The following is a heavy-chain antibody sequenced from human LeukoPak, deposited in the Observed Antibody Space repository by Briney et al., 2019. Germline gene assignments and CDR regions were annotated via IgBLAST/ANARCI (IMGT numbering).Heavy chain of an antibody. D-gene: IGHD3-22*01. CDR2: IYYTGST. CDR3: ATWGYDSSGYYYLYY. J-gene: IGHJ4*02. CDR1: VGSIRRYY. V-gene: IGHV4-59*08. Sequence: SETLCLTRTVSVGSIRRYYWSWIRQPPGRGLEWMGYIYYTGSTNYNPSFKSRVTISVDTSKNRFSLKLSSVTAADTAVYYCATWGYDSSGYYYLYYWGQGTLVTVSS.